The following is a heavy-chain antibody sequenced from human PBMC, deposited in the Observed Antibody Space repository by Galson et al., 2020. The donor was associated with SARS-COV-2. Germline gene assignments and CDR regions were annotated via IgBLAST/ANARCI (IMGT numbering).Heavy chain of an antibody. CDR1: GGSISSYY. J-gene: IGHJ4*02. CDR3: ARYAVGATETFDY. CDR2: IYYSGST. V-gene: IGHV4-59*13. D-gene: IGHD1-26*01. Sequence: SETLSLTCTVSGGSISSYYWSWIRQPPGKGLEWIGYIYYSGSTNYNPSLKSRVTISVDTSKNQFSLKLSSVTAADTAVYYCARYAVGATETFDYWGQGTLVTVSS.